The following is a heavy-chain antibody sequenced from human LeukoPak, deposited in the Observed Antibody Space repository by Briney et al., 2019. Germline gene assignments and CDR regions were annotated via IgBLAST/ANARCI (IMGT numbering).Heavy chain of an antibody. CDR1: GFTFSSYG. D-gene: IGHD6-13*01. CDR2: IRYDGSNK. J-gene: IGHJ4*02. V-gene: IGHV3-30*02. CDR3: AKAQKGVSGPLDY. Sequence: PGGSLRLSCAASGFTFSSYGMHWVRQAPGKGLEWVAFIRYDGSNKYYADSVKGRFTISRDNSKNTLYLQMNGLRAEDTALYYCAKAQKGVSGPLDYWGQGTLVTVSS.